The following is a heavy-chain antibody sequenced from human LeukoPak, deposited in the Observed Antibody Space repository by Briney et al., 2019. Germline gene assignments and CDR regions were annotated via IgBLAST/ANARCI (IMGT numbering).Heavy chain of an antibody. Sequence: GGSLRLSCAASGFTFSSYSMNWVRQAPGKGLEWVSSISSSSSYIYYADSVKGRFTISRDNAKNSLYLQMNSLRAEDTAVYYCARTRDIVVVPAAIADYWGQGTQVTVSS. J-gene: IGHJ4*02. CDR3: ARTRDIVVVPAAIADY. D-gene: IGHD2-2*02. CDR2: ISSSSSYI. V-gene: IGHV3-21*01. CDR1: GFTFSSYS.